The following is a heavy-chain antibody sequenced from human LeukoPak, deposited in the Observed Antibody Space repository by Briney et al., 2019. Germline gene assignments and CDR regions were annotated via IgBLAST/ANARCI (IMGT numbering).Heavy chain of an antibody. Sequence: SETLSLTCTVSGGSISSGGYYWSWIRQHPGKGLEWIGYIYYSGSTYYNPSLKSRVTISVDTSKNQFSLKLSSVTAADTAVYYCARASAVGLAPPDYWGQGTLVTVSS. CDR1: GGSISSGGYY. J-gene: IGHJ4*02. CDR3: ARASAVGLAPPDY. CDR2: IYYSGST. D-gene: IGHD1-26*01. V-gene: IGHV4-31*03.